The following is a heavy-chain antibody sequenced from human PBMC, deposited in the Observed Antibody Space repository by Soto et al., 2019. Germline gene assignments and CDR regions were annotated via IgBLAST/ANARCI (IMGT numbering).Heavy chain of an antibody. CDR3: ASSVPLYCSGGSCYHP. D-gene: IGHD2-15*01. CDR1: GGTFSSYS. Sequence: SVEVSCKASGGTFSSYSISWVRQAPGQGLEWMGGIIPIFGTANYAQKFQGRVTITADESTSTAYMELSSLRSEDTAVYYCASSVPLYCSGGSCYHPWGQGTLVTVSS. CDR2: IIPIFGTA. J-gene: IGHJ5*02. V-gene: IGHV1-69*13.